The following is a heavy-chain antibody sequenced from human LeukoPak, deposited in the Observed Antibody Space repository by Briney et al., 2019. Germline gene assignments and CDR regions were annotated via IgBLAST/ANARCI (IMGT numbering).Heavy chain of an antibody. CDR1: GFTFSDYS. Sequence: GGSLRLSCAASGFTFSDYSMNWVRQAPGKGLEWVSSISDDSNYIYYADSVKGRFTISRDNAKNSLYLQMNSLRAEDTAVYYCARLDSASSRGDAFHIWGQGTMVTVSS. J-gene: IGHJ3*02. CDR3: ARLDSASSRGDAFHI. CDR2: ISDDSNYI. V-gene: IGHV3-21*01. D-gene: IGHD1-26*01.